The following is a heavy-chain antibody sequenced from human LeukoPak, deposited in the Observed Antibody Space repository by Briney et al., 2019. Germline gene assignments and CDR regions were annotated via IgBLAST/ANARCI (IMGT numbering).Heavy chain of an antibody. Sequence: GGSLRLSCAASGFTFSSYAMSWVRQPPGKGLEWVSAISGSGGSTYYADSVKGRFTISRDNSKNTLYLQMNSLRAEDTAVYYCAKGSLLWFGELLTNRNWFDPWGQGTLVTVSS. CDR1: GFTFSSYA. V-gene: IGHV3-23*01. CDR2: ISGSGGST. J-gene: IGHJ5*02. CDR3: AKGSLLWFGELLTNRNWFDP. D-gene: IGHD3-10*01.